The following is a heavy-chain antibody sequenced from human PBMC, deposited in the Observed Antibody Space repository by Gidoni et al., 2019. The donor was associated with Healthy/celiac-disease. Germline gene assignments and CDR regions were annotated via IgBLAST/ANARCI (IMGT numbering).Heavy chain of an antibody. Sequence: EVQLLESGGGLVQPGGSLRLSCAASGFTFSSYAMSWVRQAPGKGLEWVTAISGSGGSTYYADSVKGRFTISRDNSKNTLYLQMNSLRAEDTAVYYCAKDLSQSPYFDYWGQGTLVTVSS. D-gene: IGHD3-16*02. V-gene: IGHV3-23*01. J-gene: IGHJ4*02. CDR1: GFTFSSYA. CDR3: AKDLSQSPYFDY. CDR2: ISGSGGST.